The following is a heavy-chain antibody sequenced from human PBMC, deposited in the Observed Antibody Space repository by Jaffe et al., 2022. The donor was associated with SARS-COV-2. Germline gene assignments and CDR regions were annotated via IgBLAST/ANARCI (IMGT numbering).Heavy chain of an antibody. CDR3: ARDPAAAPFLSFDY. D-gene: IGHD6-13*01. CDR2: IWYDGSNK. V-gene: IGHV3-33*01. CDR1: GFTFSSYG. Sequence: QVQLVESGGGVVQPGRSLRLSCAASGFTFSSYGMHWVRQAPGKGLEWVAVIWYDGSNKYYADSVKGRFTISRDNSKNTLYLQMNSLRAEDTAVYYCARDPAAAPFLSFDYWGQGTLVTVSS. J-gene: IGHJ4*02.